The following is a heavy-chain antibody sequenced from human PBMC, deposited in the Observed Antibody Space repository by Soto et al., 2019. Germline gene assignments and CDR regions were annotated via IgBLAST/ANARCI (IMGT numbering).Heavy chain of an antibody. CDR3: ARGLGTHFWSGFNWFDP. CDR2: IYYSGST. D-gene: IGHD3-3*01. J-gene: IGHJ5*02. Sequence: DLEWIGYIYYSGSTYYNPSLKSRVTISVDTSKNQFSLKLSSVTAADTAVYYCARGLGTHFWSGFNWFDPWGQGTLVTVSS. V-gene: IGHV4-31*02.